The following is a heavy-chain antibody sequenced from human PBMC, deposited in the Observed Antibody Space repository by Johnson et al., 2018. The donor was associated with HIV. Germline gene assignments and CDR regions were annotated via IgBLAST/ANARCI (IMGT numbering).Heavy chain of an antibody. V-gene: IGHV3-7*01. CDR3: AKEALRGGEYDAFDI. CDR1: GFTFSRYW. D-gene: IGHD2-15*01. Sequence: EVQLVESGGGLVQPGRSLRLSCAASGFTFSRYWLNWVRQAPGKGLEWVANIKHDGSEKHYVDAVKGRFTISRDNSKNTLYMQMKSLRVEDTAVYYCAKEALRGGEYDAFDIWGQGTMVTVS. J-gene: IGHJ3*02. CDR2: IKHDGSEK.